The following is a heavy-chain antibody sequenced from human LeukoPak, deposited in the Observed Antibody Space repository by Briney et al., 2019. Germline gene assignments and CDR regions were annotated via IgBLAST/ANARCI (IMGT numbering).Heavy chain of an antibody. V-gene: IGHV3-74*01. J-gene: IGHJ4*02. D-gene: IGHD6-6*01. CDR1: GFTFSSYW. CDR2: INTDGSST. Sequence: GGSLRLSCAASGFTFSSYWMHWVRHAPGKGLVWVSHINTDGSSTTYADSVKGRLTISRDNAKNTLYLQMNSLRAEDTAVYYCARSGGSSSLGYWGQGTLVTVSS. CDR3: ARSGGSSSLGY.